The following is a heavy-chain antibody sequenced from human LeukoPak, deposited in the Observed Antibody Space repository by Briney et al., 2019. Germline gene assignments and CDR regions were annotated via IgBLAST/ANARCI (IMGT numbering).Heavy chain of an antibody. CDR2: FYPSDSDT. V-gene: IGHV5-51*01. Sequence: GESLKISCKGSGYSFASNWIGWVRQMPGKGLEWMGIFYPSDSDTRYSPSFQGQVTISADKSINTAYLQWSSLKASDTAMYYCARHKRSLPYDFWGQGTLVTVSS. J-gene: IGHJ4*02. CDR1: GYSFASNW. CDR3: ARHKRSLPYDF. D-gene: IGHD3-3*01.